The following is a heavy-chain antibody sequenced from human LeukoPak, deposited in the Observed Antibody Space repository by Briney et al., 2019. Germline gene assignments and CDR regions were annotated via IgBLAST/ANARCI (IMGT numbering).Heavy chain of an antibody. Sequence: ASVKVSCKASGYTFTGYYMHWVRQAPGQGLEWMGWINPNSGGTNYAQKFQGRVTMTRDTSISTAYMELSRLRSEDTAVYYCARGPGEGGNSGYYYGKPEDPAEYYFDYWGQGTLVTVSS. CDR2: INPNSGGT. CDR1: GYTFTGYY. J-gene: IGHJ4*02. V-gene: IGHV1-2*02. CDR3: ARGPGEGGNSGYYYGKPEDPAEYYFDY. D-gene: IGHD3-22*01.